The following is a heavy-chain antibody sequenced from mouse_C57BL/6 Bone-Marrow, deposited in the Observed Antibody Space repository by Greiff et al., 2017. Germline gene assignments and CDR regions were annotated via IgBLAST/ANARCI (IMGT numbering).Heavy chain of an antibody. Sequence: EVQLVESGGGLVQPGGSLKLSCAASGFTFSDYGMAWVRPAPRKGPAWVAFISNLAYSIYYADTVTGRFTISRENAKNTLYLEMSSLRSEDTAMYYCARLRRGNFDYWGQGTTLTVAS. J-gene: IGHJ2*01. V-gene: IGHV5-15*01. CDR1: GFTFSDYG. CDR3: ARLRRGNFDY. CDR2: ISNLAYSI.